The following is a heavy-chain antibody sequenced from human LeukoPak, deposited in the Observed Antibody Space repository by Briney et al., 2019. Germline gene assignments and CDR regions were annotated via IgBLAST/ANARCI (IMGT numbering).Heavy chain of an antibody. Sequence: SETLSLTCTVSGGSISSGGYFWSWIRQSPGKGLEWIGHIDHSGSTYYNPSLRSRVTISVDRSKNQFSLKLSSVTAADTAVYYCARIHAGVLDYWGQGTLVTVSS. CDR2: IDHSGST. V-gene: IGHV4-30-2*06. CDR3: ARIHAGVLDY. J-gene: IGHJ4*02. CDR1: GGSISSGGYF.